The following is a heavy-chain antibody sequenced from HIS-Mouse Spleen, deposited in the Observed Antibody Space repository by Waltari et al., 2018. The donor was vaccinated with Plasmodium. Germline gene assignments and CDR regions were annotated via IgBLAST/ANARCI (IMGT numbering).Heavy chain of an antibody. D-gene: IGHD2-2*01. Sequence: QVQLQESGPGLVKPSETLSLTCTVSGGSISSYYWSWIRQPAGKGLEWIGRIYTSGSTNHNPSLKSRVTMSVDTSKNQFSLKLSSVTAADTAVYYCARDGGSSTSCYLDYWGQGTLVTVSS. CDR1: GGSISSYY. CDR2: IYTSGST. CDR3: ARDGGSSTSCYLDY. J-gene: IGHJ4*02. V-gene: IGHV4-4*07.